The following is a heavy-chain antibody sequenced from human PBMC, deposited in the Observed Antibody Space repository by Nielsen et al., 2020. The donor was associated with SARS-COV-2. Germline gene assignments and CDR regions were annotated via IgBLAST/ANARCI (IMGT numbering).Heavy chain of an antibody. D-gene: IGHD3-22*01. Sequence: GGSLRLSCAASGFTFSSYGMHWVRQAPGKGLEWVAVISYDGSNKYYADSVKGRFTISRDNSKKTLYLQMNSLRAEDTAVYYCAKGSLYYYDSSGYPMNWGQGTLVTVSS. CDR2: ISYDGSNK. J-gene: IGHJ4*02. V-gene: IGHV3-30*18. CDR1: GFTFSSYG. CDR3: AKGSLYYYDSSGYPMN.